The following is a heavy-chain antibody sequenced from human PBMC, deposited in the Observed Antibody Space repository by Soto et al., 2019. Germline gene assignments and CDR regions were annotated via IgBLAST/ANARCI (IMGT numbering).Heavy chain of an antibody. V-gene: IGHV4-34*01. Sequence: QVQLQQWGAGLLKPSETLSLTCAVYGGSFSGYYWSWIRQPPGKGLEWIGEINHSGSTNDNPSLQSRVTTSVDTTKDEFTLNLGFLTAADTAVSYCARGQAPSVRYYDSSGYYYDCWCQGTLVTVSS. CDR1: GGSFSGYY. CDR3: ARGQAPSVRYYDSSGYYYDC. J-gene: IGHJ4*02. CDR2: INHSGST. D-gene: IGHD3-22*01.